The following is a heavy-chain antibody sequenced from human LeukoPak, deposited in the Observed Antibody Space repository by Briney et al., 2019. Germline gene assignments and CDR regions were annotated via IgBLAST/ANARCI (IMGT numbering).Heavy chain of an antibody. CDR3: ASSGGDSSGYYYFQH. Sequence: GGSLRLSCAASGFTFSSNYMSWVRQAPGKGLEWVSVIYSGGSTYYADSVKGRFTISRDNSKNTLYLQMNSLRAEDTAVYYCASSGGDSSGYYYFQHWGQGTLVTVAS. CDR1: GFTFSSNY. J-gene: IGHJ1*01. V-gene: IGHV3-53*01. CDR2: IYSGGST. D-gene: IGHD3-22*01.